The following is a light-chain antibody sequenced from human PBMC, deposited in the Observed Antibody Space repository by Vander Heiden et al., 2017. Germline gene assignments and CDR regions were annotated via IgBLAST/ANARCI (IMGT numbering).Light chain of an antibody. V-gene: IGKV1-33*01. CDR2: DAS. CDR3: QQYYNVPFT. CDR1: QDIRNN. J-gene: IGKJ5*01. Sequence: HLPHCPSTLSASVGDRVTINGQANQDIRNNLNWYQQKPGEAPKSLIYDASSPETGVPSRFSGSGSGTDFTLTISSLQPEDNATYHCQQYYNVPFTFGQGTRLDIK.